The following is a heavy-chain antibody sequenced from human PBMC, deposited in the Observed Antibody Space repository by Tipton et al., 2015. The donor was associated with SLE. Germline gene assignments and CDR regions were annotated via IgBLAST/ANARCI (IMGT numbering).Heavy chain of an antibody. V-gene: IGHV4-34*01. CDR3: AGVSRDAFEI. Sequence: TLSLTCAVYGGSFCGYYWSWIRQPPGKGLEWIGEINHSGSTNYNPSLKSRVTISVDTSKNQFSLKLSSVTAADTAVYYCAGVSRDAFEIWGQGTMVTVSS. CDR1: GGSFCGYY. J-gene: IGHJ3*02. D-gene: IGHD5/OR15-5a*01. CDR2: INHSGST.